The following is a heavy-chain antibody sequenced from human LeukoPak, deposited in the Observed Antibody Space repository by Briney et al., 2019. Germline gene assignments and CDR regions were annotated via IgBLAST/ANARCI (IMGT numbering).Heavy chain of an antibody. V-gene: IGHV3-23*01. CDR1: GITFRNNA. J-gene: IGHJ4*02. D-gene: IGHD3/OR15-3a*01. CDR3: TQRTSFDY. Sequence: PGGSLRLSCAASGITFRNNAMSWVRQAPGKGLEWVSAISGSGGNTYYADSVKGRFTISRDNSKNTLYLQMNSLRAEDTAVYYCTQRTSFDYWSQGTLVTASS. CDR2: ISGSGGNT.